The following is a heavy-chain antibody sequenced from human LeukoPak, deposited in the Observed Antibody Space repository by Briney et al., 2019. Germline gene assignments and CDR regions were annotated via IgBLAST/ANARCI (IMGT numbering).Heavy chain of an antibody. Sequence: PGGSLRLSCAASGFTFSSYAMSWVRQAPGKGLEWVGRIKSKTDGGTTDYAAPVKGRFTISRDDSKNTLYLQMNSLKTEDTAVYYCTTYYDFWSGYYHVYWGQGTLVTVSS. D-gene: IGHD3-3*01. CDR3: TTYYDFWSGYYHVY. CDR2: IKSKTDGGTT. V-gene: IGHV3-15*01. J-gene: IGHJ4*02. CDR1: GFTFSSYA.